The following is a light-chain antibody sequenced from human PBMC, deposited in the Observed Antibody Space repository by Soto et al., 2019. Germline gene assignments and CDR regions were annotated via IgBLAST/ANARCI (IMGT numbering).Light chain of an antibody. CDR2: DAS. CDR1: QSVSSY. CDR3: QQRSNWRGT. J-gene: IGKJ1*01. V-gene: IGKV3-11*01. Sequence: EIVLTQSPATLSLSPGERATLSCRASQSVSSYLAWYQQKPGQAPRLLIYDASNRATGIPARFSGSGSGTDFTLTISSLEPEDLGVYYCQQRSNWRGTFGQGTKVEIK.